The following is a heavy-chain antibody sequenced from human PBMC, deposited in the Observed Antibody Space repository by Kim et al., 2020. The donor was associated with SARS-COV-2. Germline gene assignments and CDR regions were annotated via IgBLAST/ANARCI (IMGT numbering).Heavy chain of an antibody. CDR1: GDSVSSNSVA. CDR2: TYYRSKWYN. CDR3: AREALAVRNWFDP. J-gene: IGHJ5*02. Sequence: SQTRSLTCAISGDSVSSNSVAWNWIRQSPSRGLEWLGRTYYRSKWYNDYAVSVESRITINPDTSNNQFSLHLNSVTPEDTAVYYCAREALAVRNWFDPWGQGTLVIVSS. V-gene: IGHV6-1*01. D-gene: IGHD6-19*01.